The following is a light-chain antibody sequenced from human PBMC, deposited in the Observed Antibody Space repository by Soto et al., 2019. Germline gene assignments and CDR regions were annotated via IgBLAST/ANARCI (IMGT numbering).Light chain of an antibody. CDR1: QSISRC. CDR2: KAS. J-gene: IGKJ4*01. CDR3: QQYSSYPLT. V-gene: IGKV1-5*03. Sequence: DIQMTQSPSTLSASVGDRVTITCRASQSISRCLAWYQQKPGEAPKFLIYKASSLESGVPSRCCGSGSGTEFTLTISSLQPDDFAIYYCQQYSSYPLTFGGGTKVEIK.